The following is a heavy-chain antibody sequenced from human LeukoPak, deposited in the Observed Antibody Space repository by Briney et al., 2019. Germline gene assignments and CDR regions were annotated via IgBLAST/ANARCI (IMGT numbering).Heavy chain of an antibody. J-gene: IGHJ5*02. Sequence: SETLSLTCTVSGGSISSYYWSWIRQPPGKGLEWVGYIYYSGSTDYNPSLKSRVTISVDTSKNQFALKLSSVTAAETAVYYCARATYVKYSSGWYFRFDPWGQGTLVTVSS. CDR1: GGSISSYY. CDR3: ARATYVKYSSGWYFRFDP. D-gene: IGHD6-19*01. CDR2: IYYSGST. V-gene: IGHV4-59*01.